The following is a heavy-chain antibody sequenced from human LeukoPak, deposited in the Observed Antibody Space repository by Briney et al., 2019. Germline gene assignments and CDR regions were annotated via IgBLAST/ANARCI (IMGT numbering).Heavy chain of an antibody. CDR2: ISKDGSVK. Sequence: GGSLRLSCVASGFTFSNYGMQWVREAPGKGLEWVAIISKDGSVKYYGDSVRGRFTISRDNSKNTLYLQMNSLRAEDTAVYYCAKDLRIYYYGSGSYYNRYFDYWGQGTLVTVSS. D-gene: IGHD3-10*01. CDR1: GFTFSNYG. V-gene: IGHV3-30*18. J-gene: IGHJ4*02. CDR3: AKDLRIYYYGSGSYYNRYFDY.